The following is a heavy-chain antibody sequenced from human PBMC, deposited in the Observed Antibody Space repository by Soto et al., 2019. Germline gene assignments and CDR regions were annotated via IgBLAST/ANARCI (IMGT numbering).Heavy chain of an antibody. J-gene: IGHJ5*01. D-gene: IGHD2-21*01. Sequence: GGSLRLSCVASGFSFSEYGMHWVRQAPGKGLEWLAGISHDQTDKYYTDSVKGRIIISRDNPKSTLHLQMNSLRVEDTAVYYCVKDPYSGELAGHLTWFDSWGHGALVTVSS. V-gene: IGHV3-30*18. CDR3: VKDPYSGELAGHLTWFDS. CDR1: GFSFSEYG. CDR2: ISHDQTDK.